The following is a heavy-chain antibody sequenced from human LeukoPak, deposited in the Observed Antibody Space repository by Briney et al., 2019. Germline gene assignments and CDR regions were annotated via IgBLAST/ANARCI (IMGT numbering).Heavy chain of an antibody. Sequence: GGSLRLSCAASGFTFSSYWMSWVRQAPGKGLEWVSAVTGGGESTYYADSVKGRFTISRDNSKNTLYLQMNSLRAEDTAVYYCANRNPTIFGVVSWGQGTLVTVSS. D-gene: IGHD3-3*01. CDR1: GFTFSSYW. V-gene: IGHV3-23*01. CDR3: ANRNPTIFGVVS. J-gene: IGHJ5*02. CDR2: VTGGGEST.